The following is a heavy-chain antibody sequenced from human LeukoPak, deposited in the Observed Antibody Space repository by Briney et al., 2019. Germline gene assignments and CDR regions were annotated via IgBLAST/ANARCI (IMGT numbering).Heavy chain of an antibody. V-gene: IGHV4-59*01. J-gene: IGHJ4*02. CDR2: IYYSGST. Sequence: SETLSLTCTVSGGSISSYYWSWIRQPPGKGLEWIGYIYYSGSTNYNPSLKSRVTISVDTSKNQFSLKLRSVTAADTAVYYCARGEPYMTTVPYYFDYWGQGTLVTVSS. CDR3: ARGEPYMTTVPYYFDY. CDR1: GGSISSYY. D-gene: IGHD4-11*01.